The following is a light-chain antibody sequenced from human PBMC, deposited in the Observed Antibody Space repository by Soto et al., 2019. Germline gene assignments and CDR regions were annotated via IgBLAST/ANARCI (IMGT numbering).Light chain of an antibody. J-gene: IGLJ2*01. CDR3: CSYAGSYTLT. CDR1: SIDVGGYNY. Sequence: QSVLTQPRSVSGSPGQSVTISCTGTSIDVGGYNYVSWYQQHPGKAPKLMIYDVSKRPSGVPDRFSGSKSGNTASLTISGLQAEDEADYYCCSYAGSYTLTFGGGTKLTVL. CDR2: DVS. V-gene: IGLV2-11*01.